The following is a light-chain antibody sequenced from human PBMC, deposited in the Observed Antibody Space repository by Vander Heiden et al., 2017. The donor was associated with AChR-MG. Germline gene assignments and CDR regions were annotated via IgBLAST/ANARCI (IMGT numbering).Light chain of an antibody. CDR3: QHYGSSPPYT. CDR2: GAS. V-gene: IGKV3-20*01. Sequence: EIVLTQSPGTLSLSPGERATLSCRASQCVRSSSLAWYQPKPGQAPRLLVFGASSRAAGIPDRFSGSGSGTDFTLTISSLEPEDFAVYYCQHYGSSPPYTFGQGTKLEIK. J-gene: IGKJ2*01. CDR1: QCVRSSS.